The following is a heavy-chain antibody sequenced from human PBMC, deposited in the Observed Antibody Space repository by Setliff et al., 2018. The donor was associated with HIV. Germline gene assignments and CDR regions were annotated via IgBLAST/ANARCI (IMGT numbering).Heavy chain of an antibody. CDR2: IYYSGST. D-gene: IGHD3-9*01. Sequence: SETLSLTCTVSGGSISSSSYYWGWIRQPPGKGLEWIGSIYYSGSTYYNPSLKSRVTISVDTSKNQFSLKLSSVTAADTAVYYCVRERDDLTGYYQDYWGQVALVTVSS. V-gene: IGHV4-39*02. J-gene: IGHJ4*02. CDR3: VRERDDLTGYYQDY. CDR1: GGSISSSSYY.